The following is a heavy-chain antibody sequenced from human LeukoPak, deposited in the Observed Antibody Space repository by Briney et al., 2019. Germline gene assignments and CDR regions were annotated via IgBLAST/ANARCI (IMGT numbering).Heavy chain of an antibody. Sequence: SETLSLTCSVSGGSIRGYYWSWIRQPAGKRLEWIGRIDGSGSTHYNPSFVSRVTMSGDTSKNRFSLKLSSVTAADTAVYYCARDSKAVDGSGDFDYWGQGTLVTVSS. CDR1: GGSIRGYY. CDR2: IDGSGST. D-gene: IGHD6-13*01. CDR3: ARDSKAVDGSGDFDY. J-gene: IGHJ4*02. V-gene: IGHV4-4*07.